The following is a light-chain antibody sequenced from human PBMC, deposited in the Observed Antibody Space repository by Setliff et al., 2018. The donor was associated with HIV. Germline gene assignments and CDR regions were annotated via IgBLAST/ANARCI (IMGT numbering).Light chain of an antibody. CDR2: EDN. J-gene: IGLJ1*01. Sequence: NFMLTQPHSVSESPGKTVTISCTRSGGSIASNYVQWYQQRPGSSPTTVIYEDNQRPSGVPDRFSGSIDSSSNSASLTISGLKTEDEADYYCQSYDSSNYVFGTGTKVTVL. CDR3: QSYDSSNYV. V-gene: IGLV6-57*01. CDR1: GGSIASNY.